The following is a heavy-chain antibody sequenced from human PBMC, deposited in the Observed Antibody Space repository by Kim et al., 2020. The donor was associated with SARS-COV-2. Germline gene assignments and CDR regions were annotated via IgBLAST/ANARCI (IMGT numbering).Heavy chain of an antibody. CDR3: AKEEGFDY. Sequence: GGSLRLSCATSGFTFSTYGMSWVRQAPGKGLEWVSVISGDGRRTYYADSVKGRLTISRDNSKNTLYLQMNSLRAEDTAVYYCAKEEGFDYWGQGTLVTVSS. J-gene: IGHJ4*02. CDR1: GFTFSTYG. CDR2: ISGDGRRT. V-gene: IGHV3-23*01.